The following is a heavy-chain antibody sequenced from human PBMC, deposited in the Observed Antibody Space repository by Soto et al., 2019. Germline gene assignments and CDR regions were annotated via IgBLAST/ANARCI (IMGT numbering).Heavy chain of an antibody. CDR2: ISYDGRNK. Sequence: QVQLVESGGGVIQPGRSLRLSCAASGFTFSTYGMHWVRQAPGKGLEWVAVISYDGRNKYHADSVKGRFTISRDNSKNPLYLQMNSLRAEDTATYYCAKDGSILGADYYFDYWGQGILVTVSS. CDR3: AKDGSILGADYYFDY. CDR1: GFTFSTYG. V-gene: IGHV3-30*18. D-gene: IGHD3-3*01. J-gene: IGHJ4*02.